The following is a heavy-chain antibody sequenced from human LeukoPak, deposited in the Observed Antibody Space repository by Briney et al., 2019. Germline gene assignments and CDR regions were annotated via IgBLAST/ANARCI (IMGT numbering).Heavy chain of an antibody. D-gene: IGHD5-18*01. Sequence: GGSLRLSCTASGFTFGDYDMSWVRQAPGKGLAWVGFIRSKAYGETTEYAASVKGRFTISRDDSKTTAYLQMNSLKTEDTAVYYCTRGRGYSYAAADYWGQGTLVTVSS. CDR1: GFTFGDYD. CDR3: TRGRGYSYAAADY. V-gene: IGHV3-49*04. J-gene: IGHJ4*02. CDR2: IRSKAYGETT.